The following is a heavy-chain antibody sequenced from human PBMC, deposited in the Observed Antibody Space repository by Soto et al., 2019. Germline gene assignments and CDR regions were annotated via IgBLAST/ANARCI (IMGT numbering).Heavy chain of an antibody. CDR1: GFTFSSYG. CDR2: ISYDGSNK. J-gene: IGHJ4*02. CDR3: AKGGGSGWYNFGY. D-gene: IGHD6-19*01. V-gene: IGHV3-30*18. Sequence: QVQLVESGGGVVQPGRSLRLSCAASGFTFSSYGRHWVRQAPGKGLEWVAVISYDGSNKYYADSVKGRFTISRDNSKNTLYLQMNSMRAEDTAVYYCAKGGGSGWYNFGYWGQGTQVTGST.